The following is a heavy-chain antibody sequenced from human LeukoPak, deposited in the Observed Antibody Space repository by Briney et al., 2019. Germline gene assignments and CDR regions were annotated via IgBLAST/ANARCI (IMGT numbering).Heavy chain of an antibody. D-gene: IGHD1-1*01. CDR2: ISAYNGHT. V-gene: IGHV1-18*04. CDR1: GYTFISHG. Sequence: ASVKVSCKASGYTFISHGISWVRQAPGQGLEWMGWISAYNGHTNYAQKLQGRVTMTTDTSTSTAYMGLRSLRSDDTAVYYCAREVRRAGRSEKSDYWGQGTLVTVSS. CDR3: AREVRRAGRSEKSDY. J-gene: IGHJ4*02.